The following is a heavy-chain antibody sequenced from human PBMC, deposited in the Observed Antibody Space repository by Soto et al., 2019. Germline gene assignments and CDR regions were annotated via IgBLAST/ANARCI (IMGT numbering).Heavy chain of an antibody. Sequence: EVQLLESGGGLVQPGGSLRLSCAASGFTFSSYAMSWVRQAPGKGLEWVSAISGSGGSTDYADSVKGRFTISRDNAKNTLYLHMNSLRAEDTAVYYCSISYSPPRIRLVGGRFDYWGQGTLVTVSS. CDR3: SISYSPPRIRLVGGRFDY. J-gene: IGHJ4*02. V-gene: IGHV3-23*01. CDR2: ISGSGGST. D-gene: IGHD2-15*01. CDR1: GFTFSSYA.